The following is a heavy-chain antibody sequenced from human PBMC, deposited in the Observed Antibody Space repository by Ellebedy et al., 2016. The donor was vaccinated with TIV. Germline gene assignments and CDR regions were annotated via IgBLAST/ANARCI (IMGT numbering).Heavy chain of an antibody. J-gene: IGHJ4*02. V-gene: IGHV3-30*03. CDR3: ARRGYCSGCSCASVPFDY. CDR1: GFTFSNYG. Sequence: GESLKISCATSGFTFSNYGMHWVRQAPGKGLEWVAVVSYDGSNNYYADSVKGRFTISRDNSKNTLYLQMNSLRAEDMAVYYCARRGYCSGCSCASVPFDYWGQGTLVTVSS. CDR2: VSYDGSNN. D-gene: IGHD2-15*01.